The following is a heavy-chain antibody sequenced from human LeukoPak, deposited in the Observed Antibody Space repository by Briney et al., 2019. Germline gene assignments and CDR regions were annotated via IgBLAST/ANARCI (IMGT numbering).Heavy chain of an antibody. V-gene: IGHV3-72*01. J-gene: IGHJ4*02. Sequence: GGSLRLSCAASGFTLSECYMDWVRQTPEKGLEWVGRSRNKARGYTTEYAASVKGRFTISSDDSKNSPYLQMNNLKTEDTAVYYCARISGAYESGGYYYVYWGQGTLVTVSS. CDR3: ARISGAYESGGYYYVY. D-gene: IGHD3-22*01. CDR1: GFTLSECY. CDR2: SRNKARGYTT.